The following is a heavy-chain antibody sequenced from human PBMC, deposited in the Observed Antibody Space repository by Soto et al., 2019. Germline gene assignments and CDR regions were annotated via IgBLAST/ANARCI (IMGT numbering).Heavy chain of an antibody. CDR3: ARRYYDFWSGLDDAFDI. V-gene: IGHV1-18*01. D-gene: IGHD3-3*01. CDR2: ISADNGNT. J-gene: IGHJ3*02. Sequence: GASVKVSCKASGYTFTSYGISWVRQAPGQGLEWMGWISADNGNTNYAQKLQGRVTMTRDTSASTAYMELSSLRSEDTAVYYCARRYYDFWSGLDDAFDIWGQGTMVTVSS. CDR1: GYTFTSYG.